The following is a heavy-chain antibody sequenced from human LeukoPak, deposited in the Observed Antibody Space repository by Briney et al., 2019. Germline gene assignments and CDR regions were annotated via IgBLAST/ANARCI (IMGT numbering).Heavy chain of an antibody. V-gene: IGHV3-7*01. Sequence: GGSLRLSCAASGFPFSSYWMNWVRQGPGKGREWVAKIKQDGSEKYYVDSVKGRFTISRDNAKNSLYPQMNSLRAEDTAVYYCAGDLVSRYYDSGSQWGQGTLVTVSS. D-gene: IGHD3-10*01. J-gene: IGHJ4*02. CDR3: AGDLVSRYYDSGSQ. CDR2: IKQDGSEK. CDR1: GFPFSSYW.